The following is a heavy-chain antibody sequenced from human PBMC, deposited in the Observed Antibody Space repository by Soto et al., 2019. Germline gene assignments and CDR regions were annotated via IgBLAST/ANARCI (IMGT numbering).Heavy chain of an antibody. CDR3: ARGTGTGSFLIDY. D-gene: IGHD1-26*01. J-gene: IGHJ4*02. Sequence: QVQLVESGGGVVQPGRSLRLSCAASGFTFSNFAMHWVRQAPGKGLEWVTFISYDGSTEHYVDFVKGRFTVSRDNSKTTLFLQMNSLRFEDTAVYYCARGTGTGSFLIDYWGQGILVTVSS. V-gene: IGHV3-33*01. CDR2: ISYDGSTE. CDR1: GFTFSNFA.